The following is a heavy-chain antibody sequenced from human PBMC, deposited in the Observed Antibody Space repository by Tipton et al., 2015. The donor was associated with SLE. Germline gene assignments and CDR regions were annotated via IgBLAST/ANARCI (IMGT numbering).Heavy chain of an antibody. CDR2: IDWNSNNI. J-gene: IGHJ4*02. D-gene: IGHD2-8*01. CDR3: GRDKGAVYCLDH. V-gene: IGHV3-9*01. CDR1: GFTFDNYV. Sequence: SLRLSCTASGFTFDNYVMHWVRQAPGKGLEWVSGIDWNSNNIYYADSVKGRFTISRDNAKNSLYLQMNSLRTEDAALYYCGRDKGAVYCLDHWGQGTLVTVSP.